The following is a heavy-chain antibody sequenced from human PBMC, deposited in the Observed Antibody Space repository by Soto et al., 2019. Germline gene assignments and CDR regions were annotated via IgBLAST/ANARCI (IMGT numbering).Heavy chain of an antibody. J-gene: IGHJ3*02. Sequence: EVQLVESGGGLVQPGGSLRLSCAASGFTVSSNYMSWVRQAPGKGLEWVSVIYSGGSTYYADSVKGRFTISRHNSKNTLNLQMTSLRAEDTAVYYCARILPGTTSDAFDIWGQGTMVPVSS. CDR2: IYSGGST. D-gene: IGHD4-17*01. CDR1: GFTVSSNY. CDR3: ARILPGTTSDAFDI. V-gene: IGHV3-53*04.